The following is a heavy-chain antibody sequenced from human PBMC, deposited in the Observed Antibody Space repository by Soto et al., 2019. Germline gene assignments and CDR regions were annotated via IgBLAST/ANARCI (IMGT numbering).Heavy chain of an antibody. J-gene: IGHJ3*02. D-gene: IGHD1-1*01. V-gene: IGHV4-30-4*08. CDR2: INYSGTT. CDR1: DGNSRGLDYC. Sequence: IHSHPCTVSDGNSRGLDYCWISIRQFPGKGLEWIGYINYSGTTYFSPSLKGRVIISVDTSKNQFSLKMSSVTAADTALYYCARVERGTATTVIDAFDIWGPGTMVTVSS. CDR3: ARVERGTATTVIDAFDI.